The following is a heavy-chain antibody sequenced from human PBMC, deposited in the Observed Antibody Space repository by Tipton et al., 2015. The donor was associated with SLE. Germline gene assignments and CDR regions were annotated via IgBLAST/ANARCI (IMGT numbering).Heavy chain of an antibody. V-gene: IGHV4-39*07. J-gene: IGHJ4*02. CDR1: GGSISSSSYY. D-gene: IGHD2-21*01. CDR3: ARLSQSEHIVVRFDY. Sequence: TLSLTCTVSGGSISSSSYYWGWIRQPPGKGLEWIGRIYYSGSTYYNPSLKSRVTISVDTSKNQFSLKLSSVTAADTAVYYCARLSQSEHIVVRFDYWGQGTLVTVSS. CDR2: IYYSGST.